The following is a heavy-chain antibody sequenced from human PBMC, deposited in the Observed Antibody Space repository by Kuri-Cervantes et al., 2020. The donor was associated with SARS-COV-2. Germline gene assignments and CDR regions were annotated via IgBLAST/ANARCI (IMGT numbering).Heavy chain of an antibody. CDR2: INHSGST. CDR3: ARGALSTNWLYYYGMDV. V-gene: IGHV4-34*01. D-gene: IGHD3-9*01. J-gene: IGHJ6*02. CDR1: GFTFSSYW. Sequence: ESLKISCAASGFTFSSYWMSWVRQAPGKGLEWIGEINHSGSTNYNPSLKSRVTVSVDTSKNQFSLKLSSVTAADTAVYYCARGALSTNWLYYYGMDVWGQGTTVTVSS.